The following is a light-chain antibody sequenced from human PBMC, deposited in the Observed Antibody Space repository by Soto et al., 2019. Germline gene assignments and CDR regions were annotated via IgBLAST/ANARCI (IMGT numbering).Light chain of an antibody. CDR1: SGHSDYA. CDR3: QTWDTGIVV. Sequence: QSVLTQSPAASASLGASVKLTCTLSSGHSDYAIAWHQQQREKGPRYLMKLNSDGSHNKGDGIPDRFSGSSSGTERYLTISSLQSEDEADYYCQTWDTGIVVFGGGTKLTVL. CDR2: LNSDGSH. V-gene: IGLV4-69*01. J-gene: IGLJ2*01.